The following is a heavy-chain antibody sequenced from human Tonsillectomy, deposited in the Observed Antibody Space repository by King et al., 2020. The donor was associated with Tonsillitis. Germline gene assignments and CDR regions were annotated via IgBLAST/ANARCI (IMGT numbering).Heavy chain of an antibody. CDR2: INPNSGGT. D-gene: IGHD6-19*01. J-gene: IGHJ4*02. CDR1: GYTFTGYY. Sequence: VQLVESGAEVRKPGASVKVSCKASGYTFTGYYMHWVRQAPGQGLEGMGWINPNSGGTDYAQKFQGRVSVTRDTSISTAYMELSRLRSDDTAVYYCARDGSTGWLADWGQGTLVTVSS. V-gene: IGHV1-2*02. CDR3: ARDGSTGWLAD.